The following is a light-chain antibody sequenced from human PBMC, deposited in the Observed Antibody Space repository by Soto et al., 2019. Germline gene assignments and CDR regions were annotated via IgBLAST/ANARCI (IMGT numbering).Light chain of an antibody. CDR1: QGIRSW. J-gene: IGKJ5*01. V-gene: IGKV1D-12*01. CDR3: QQGDSFPIT. CDR2: DAS. Sequence: DIQMTQSPSSVSASVGDSVTITCRASQGIRSWLAWYQQRPGKAPKLLISDASNLQNGVPSRFSGSGSGTDFTLTISSLQPEDFASYYGQQGDSFPITVGRGTRLEIK.